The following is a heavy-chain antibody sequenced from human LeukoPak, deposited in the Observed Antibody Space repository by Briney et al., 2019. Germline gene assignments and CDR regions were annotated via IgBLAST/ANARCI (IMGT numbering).Heavy chain of an antibody. D-gene: IGHD4-17*01. Sequence: SETLSLTCAVYGGSFSGYYWSWIRQPPGKGLEWIGEINHSGSTNYNPSLTSRVTISVDTSKNQFSLKLSSVTAADTAVYYCAGIPGLRSDFFDYWGQGTLVTVSS. CDR1: GGSFSGYY. CDR3: AGIPGLRSDFFDY. CDR2: INHSGST. V-gene: IGHV4-34*01. J-gene: IGHJ4*02.